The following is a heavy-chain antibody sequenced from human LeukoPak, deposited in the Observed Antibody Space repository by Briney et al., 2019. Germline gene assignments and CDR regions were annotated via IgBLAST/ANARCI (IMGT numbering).Heavy chain of an antibody. J-gene: IGHJ4*02. D-gene: IGHD5-12*01. V-gene: IGHV3-15*01. CDR2: IKSKTDGGTT. CDR3: TRGDSGYDFVDY. CDR1: GFPFRNAW. Sequence: GGSLNLPLEASGFPFRNAWWSWFRKPPGKGLKWVGRIKSKTDGGTTDYAAPVKGRFTISRDDSKNTLYLQMNSLKTEDTAVYYCTRGDSGYDFVDYWGQGTLVTVSS.